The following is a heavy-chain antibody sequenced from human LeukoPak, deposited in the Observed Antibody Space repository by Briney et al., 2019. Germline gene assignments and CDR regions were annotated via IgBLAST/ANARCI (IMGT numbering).Heavy chain of an antibody. D-gene: IGHD6-13*01. CDR3: ARETSSCFDY. J-gene: IGHJ4*02. CDR1: GGTFSSYA. CDR2: IIPILGIA. Sequence: ASVKVSCKASGGTFSSYAISWVRQAPGQGLEWMGRIIPILGIANYAQKFQGRVTITADKSSSTAYMELSSLRSEDTAVYYCARETSSCFDYWGQGTLVTVSS. V-gene: IGHV1-69*04.